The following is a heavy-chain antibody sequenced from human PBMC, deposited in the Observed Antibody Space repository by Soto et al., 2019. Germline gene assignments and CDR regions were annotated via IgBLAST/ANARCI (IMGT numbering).Heavy chain of an antibody. J-gene: IGHJ4*02. V-gene: IGHV1-46*03. D-gene: IGHD6-13*01. CDR1: GYSFTSYY. Sequence: ASVKRSCKASGYSFTSYYMHWVRQAPGQGLEWMGIINPSGGSTSYAQKFQGRVTMTRDTSTSTVYMELSSLRSEDTAVYYCARDPTTSYSSSSVEDGFDYWGQGTLVTVSS. CDR3: ARDPTTSYSSSSVEDGFDY. CDR2: INPSGGST.